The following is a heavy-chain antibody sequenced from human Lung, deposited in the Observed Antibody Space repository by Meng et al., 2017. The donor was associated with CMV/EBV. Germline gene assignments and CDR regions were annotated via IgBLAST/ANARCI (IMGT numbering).Heavy chain of an antibody. CDR1: GGTVSTNSYY. V-gene: IGHV4-39*07. D-gene: IGHD1-14*01. J-gene: IGHJ6*02. CDR3: AGRSPTIRGFKVPYYYGMGV. Sequence: SXTXSLXXSVSGGTVSTNSYYWGWIRQPPGKGLEWIGSMYYSGNTYYHPSLKSRVTISLDTSNNQVSLKLTSVTAADTGVYYCAGRSPTIRGFKVPYYYGMGVWXQGTXVPVAS. CDR2: MYYSGNT.